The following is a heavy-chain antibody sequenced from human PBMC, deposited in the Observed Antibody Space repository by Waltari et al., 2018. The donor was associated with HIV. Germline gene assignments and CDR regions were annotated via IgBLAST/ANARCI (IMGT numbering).Heavy chain of an antibody. D-gene: IGHD3-16*01. Sequence: QVYLMESGGGVVQPGGSLKLSCAASGFTFSSYGMHWVRQAPGEGWGWVSVILSDGYNKFYADSVRGRFTFSRDNSKYTLSLQMNSLRAEDTALYYCVKERGPFNGFDIWGQGTMVTVSS. CDR3: VKERGPFNGFDI. J-gene: IGHJ3*02. CDR2: ILSDGYNK. CDR1: GFTFSSYG. V-gene: IGHV3-33*06.